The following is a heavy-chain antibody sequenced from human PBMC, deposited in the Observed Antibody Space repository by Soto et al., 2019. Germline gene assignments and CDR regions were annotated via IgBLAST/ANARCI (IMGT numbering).Heavy chain of an antibody. CDR3: ARTAAAGKYYYGVDV. V-gene: IGHV5-51*01. Sequence: GESLKISCKGSGYSFTSYWIGWVRQMPGKGLEWMGIIYPSDSDTRYSPSFQGQVTISADKSISTAYLQWSSLKASDTAIYYCARTAAAGKYYYGVDVWGQETTVTVSS. CDR2: IYPSDSDT. J-gene: IGHJ6*02. D-gene: IGHD6-13*01. CDR1: GYSFTSYW.